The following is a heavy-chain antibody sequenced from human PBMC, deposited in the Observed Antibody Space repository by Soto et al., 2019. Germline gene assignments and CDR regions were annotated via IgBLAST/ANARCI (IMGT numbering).Heavy chain of an antibody. D-gene: IGHD2-8*01. CDR2: INKDGTQM. CDR3: ERGYCTSGSCPPLDY. V-gene: IGHV3-7*03. Sequence: GGSLRLSCTTSGFIFSDYWMTWVRQAPGKGLEWVANINKDGTQMFYVDSVKGRFTVSRDNAKNSLYLQMNYPRAEDAAVYYCERGYCTSGSCPPLDYWGQGTLVTVSS. J-gene: IGHJ4*02. CDR1: GFIFSDYW.